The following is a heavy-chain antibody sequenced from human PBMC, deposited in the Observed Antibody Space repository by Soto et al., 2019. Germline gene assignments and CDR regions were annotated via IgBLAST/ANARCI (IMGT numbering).Heavy chain of an antibody. CDR3: TTDATMGNEYY. Sequence: EVQLVESGGGLVKPGGSLRLYCAASGFTFSNAWMSWVRQAPGKGLEWVGRIKSKTDGGKTDYAAPVKGRFTISRDDSKNTLYLQMNSLKTEDTAVYYCTTDATMGNEYYWGQGTLVTVSS. V-gene: IGHV3-15*01. J-gene: IGHJ4*02. CDR1: GFTFSNAW. D-gene: IGHD3-10*01. CDR2: IKSKTDGGKT.